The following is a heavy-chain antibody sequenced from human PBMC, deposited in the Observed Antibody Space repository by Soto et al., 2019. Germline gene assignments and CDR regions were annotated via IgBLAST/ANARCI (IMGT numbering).Heavy chain of an antibody. CDR2: ISGSGGST. CDR1: GFTFSSYA. D-gene: IGHD3-10*01. V-gene: IGHV3-23*01. Sequence: EVQLLESGGGLVQPGGSLRLSCAASGFTFSSYAMTWVRQAPGKGLEWVSAISGSGGSTDYVDSVKGRFTISRDNSENTLYLQMNSLRAEDTAVYYCARVVLWFGESFDPWGQGTLVTVSS. CDR3: ARVVLWFGESFDP. J-gene: IGHJ5*02.